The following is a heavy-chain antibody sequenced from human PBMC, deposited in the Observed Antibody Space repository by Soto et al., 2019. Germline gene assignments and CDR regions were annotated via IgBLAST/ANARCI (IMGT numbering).Heavy chain of an antibody. CDR3: AREPIAVSYSGMDV. J-gene: IGHJ6*02. CDR1: GHSSSSNSGA. D-gene: IGHD6-19*01. V-gene: IGHV6-1*01. Sequence: SYTRTLTCGISGHSSSSNSGACNWIRQSPSRGLEWLGRTYYRSKVYNDYAVSVKSRITINPDTSKNQFSLQLNSVTPEDTAVYYCAREPIAVSYSGMDVWGQGTTVTGSS. CDR2: TYYRSKVYN.